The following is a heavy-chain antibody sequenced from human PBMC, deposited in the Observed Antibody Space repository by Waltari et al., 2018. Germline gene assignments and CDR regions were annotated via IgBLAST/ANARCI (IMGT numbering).Heavy chain of an antibody. J-gene: IGHJ5*02. CDR1: GGSVSSDSYY. D-gene: IGHD2-15*01. CDR3: ARAGYCSGGSCRYNWFDP. V-gene: IGHV4-61*01. CDR2: IYYTGST. Sequence: QVQLQESGPGLVKPSETLSLTCTVSGGSVSSDSYYWSWIRQPPGKGLEWIAYIYYTGSTKYSPSLKSQVTISLDTSRNQFSLKLTSVTAADTAVYYCARAGYCSGGSCRYNWFDPWGQGTLVTVSS.